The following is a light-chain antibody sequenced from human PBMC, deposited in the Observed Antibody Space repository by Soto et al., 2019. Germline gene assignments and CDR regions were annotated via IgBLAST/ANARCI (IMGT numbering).Light chain of an antibody. V-gene: IGKV1-5*03. CDR2: RAS. CDR1: QSVDTW. J-gene: IGKJ1*01. CDR3: QHYNDYSRV. Sequence: DIQMTQSPSTLSASIGDTVTITCRTSQSVDTWLAWYQHKAGKAPKLLIYRASSLATGVPSRFSGSGSGTAFTLTITSLQPDDFAPYYCQHYNDYSRVFGQGTQVEIK.